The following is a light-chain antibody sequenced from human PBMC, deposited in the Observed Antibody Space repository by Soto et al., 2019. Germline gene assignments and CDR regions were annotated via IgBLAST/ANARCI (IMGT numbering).Light chain of an antibody. V-gene: IGKV1D-12*01. J-gene: IGKJ1*01. CDR2: AAS. CDR3: QQANIFPRT. CDR1: QAISTW. Sequence: DIQMTQSPSSVSASVGDRVTITCRASQAISTWLAWYQQKPGKAPKLLIYAASNLQTGVPSRFSGSGSGTDFTLTISSLQTEDFATYYCQQANIFPRTFGQGTKVEIK.